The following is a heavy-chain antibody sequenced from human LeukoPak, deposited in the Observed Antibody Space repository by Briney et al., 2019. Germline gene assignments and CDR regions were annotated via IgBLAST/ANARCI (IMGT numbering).Heavy chain of an antibody. Sequence: PGGSLRLSCATSGFTFSSYSMNWVRQAPGKGLEYISYITSSSSTVFYADSVKGRFTVSRDNAKNSLYLQMNSLRAEDTAVYYCARDLYYYGSGSSHFDYWGQGTLVTVSS. D-gene: IGHD3-10*01. CDR2: ITSSSSTV. J-gene: IGHJ4*02. CDR1: GFTFSSYS. CDR3: ARDLYYYGSGSSHFDY. V-gene: IGHV3-48*01.